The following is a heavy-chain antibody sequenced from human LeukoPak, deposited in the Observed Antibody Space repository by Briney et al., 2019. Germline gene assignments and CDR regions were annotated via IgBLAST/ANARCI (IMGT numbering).Heavy chain of an antibody. J-gene: IGHJ6*02. CDR1: GYTFTSYG. V-gene: IGHV1-18*01. Sequence: ASVKVSCKDSGYTFTSYGISWVRQAPGQGLEWMGWISAYNGNTNYAQKLQGRVTMTTDTSTSTAYMELRSLRSDDTAVYYCARLIGDYQYLTYYYYYGMDVWGQGTTVTVSS. CDR2: ISAYNGNT. D-gene: IGHD4-17*01. CDR3: ARLIGDYQYLTYYYYYGMDV.